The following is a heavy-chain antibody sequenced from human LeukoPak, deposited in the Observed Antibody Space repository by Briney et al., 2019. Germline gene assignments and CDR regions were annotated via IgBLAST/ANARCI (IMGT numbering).Heavy chain of an antibody. CDR2: ISSSNNYI. D-gene: IGHD3-10*02. J-gene: IGHJ4*02. CDR1: GFTFSSYG. V-gene: IGHV3-21*01. CDR3: ARDSPPKCFVY. Sequence: GGSLRLSCAASGFTFSSYGMHWVRQAPGKGLEWVSSISSSNNYIYYADSVKGRFTISRDNAKNSVFLQMNSLRAEDTAVYYCARDSPPKCFVYWGQGTLDTVSS.